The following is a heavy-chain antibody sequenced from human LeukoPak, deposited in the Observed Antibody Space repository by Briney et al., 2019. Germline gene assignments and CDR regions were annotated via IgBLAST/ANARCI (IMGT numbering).Heavy chain of an antibody. V-gene: IGHV3-23*01. Sequence: GGSLRLSCAASGFTFSTYAMSWVRQAPGKGLEWVSSIGRSAGSTFYADSVKGRFTISRDNSKSTLYLQMNSLRAEDTAAYYYAKGPERGCLDYWGQGTLVTVSS. J-gene: IGHJ4*02. CDR2: IGRSAGST. D-gene: IGHD1-14*01. CDR1: GFTFSTYA. CDR3: AKGPERGCLDY.